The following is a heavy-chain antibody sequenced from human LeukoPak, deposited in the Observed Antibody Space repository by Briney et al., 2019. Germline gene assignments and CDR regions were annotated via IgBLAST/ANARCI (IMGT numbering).Heavy chain of an antibody. D-gene: IGHD2-15*01. CDR1: GGSFSGYY. V-gene: IGHV4-34*01. CDR3: ASSLGYCSGGSCPIDY. Sequence: SETLSLTCAVYGGSFSGYYWSWIRQPPGKGLEWIGEINHSGSTNYNPSLKSRVTISVDTSKNQFSLKLSSVTAADTAVYYCASSLGYCSGGSCPIDYWGQGTLVTVSS. J-gene: IGHJ4*02. CDR2: INHSGST.